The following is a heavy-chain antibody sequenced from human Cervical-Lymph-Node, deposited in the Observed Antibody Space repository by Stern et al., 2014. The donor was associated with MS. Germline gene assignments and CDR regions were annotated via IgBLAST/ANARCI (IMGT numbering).Heavy chain of an antibody. CDR1: GFSAGTSGSW. CDR3: ARTIGCSRPDYFDS. Sequence: QVTLRESGPALVKPTQTLTLTCTFSGFSAGTSGSWESWTRKPHGKALDCFARINWYDEKYYSTSMKTRLTISNGTSTNQVALTLSNMDPVDTATYYCARTIGCSRPDYFDSWGQGILVSVPS. CDR2: INWYDEK. V-gene: IGHV2-70*15. J-gene: IGHJ4*02. D-gene: IGHD2-2*01.